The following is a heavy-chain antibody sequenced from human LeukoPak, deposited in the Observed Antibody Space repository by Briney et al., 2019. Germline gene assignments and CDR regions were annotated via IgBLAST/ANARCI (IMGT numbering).Heavy chain of an antibody. Sequence: SETLSLTCTVSGGSISSYYWSWIRQPPGKGLEWIGYIYYSGSTYYNPSLKSRVTISIDTSKNQFSLRLTSVTAADTAVYYCARQTGSGLFILPGGQGTLVTVSS. CDR2: IYYSGST. J-gene: IGHJ4*02. D-gene: IGHD3/OR15-3a*01. V-gene: IGHV4-59*08. CDR1: GGSISSYY. CDR3: ARQTGSGLFILP.